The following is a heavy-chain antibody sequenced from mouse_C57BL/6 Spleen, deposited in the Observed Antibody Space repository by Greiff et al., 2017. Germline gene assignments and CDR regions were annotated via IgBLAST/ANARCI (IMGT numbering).Heavy chain of an antibody. CDR3: TTIGGYSAWFAY. CDR1: GFNIKDYY. V-gene: IGHV14-1*01. D-gene: IGHD2-3*01. CDR2: IDPEDGDT. Sequence: VQLQQSGAELVRPGASVKLSCTASGFNIKDYYMHWVKQRPEQGLEWIGRIDPEDGDTEYAPNFQGKATMTADTSSNTAYLQLSSLTSEDTAVYYCTTIGGYSAWFAYWGQGTLVTVSA. J-gene: IGHJ3*01.